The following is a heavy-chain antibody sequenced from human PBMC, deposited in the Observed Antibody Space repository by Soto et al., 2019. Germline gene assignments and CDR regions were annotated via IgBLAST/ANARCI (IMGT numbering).Heavy chain of an antibody. Sequence: HEHLVQSGAEVKRPGASLKVSCKASGYSFTGYYIHWVRQAPGQGLEWMGWINPDSGATNYAQNFPGRFTLTSDTSISTASMDLTSLTSDDTAVYYCARGDYGTCGYPFPYFDYWGQGTLVIVSS. V-gene: IGHV1-2*02. J-gene: IGHJ4*02. CDR2: INPDSGAT. CDR1: GYSFTGYY. CDR3: ARGDYGTCGYPFPYFDY. D-gene: IGHD3-22*01.